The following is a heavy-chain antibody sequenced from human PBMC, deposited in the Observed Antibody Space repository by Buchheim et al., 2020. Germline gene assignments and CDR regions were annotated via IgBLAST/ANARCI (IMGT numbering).Heavy chain of an antibody. Sequence: EVQLVESGGGLVQPGGSLRLSCSASGFTFSSYSMTWVRQAPGKGLEWVANIKQDGSEKYYVDSVKGRFTISRDNAKNSLYLQMNSLRAEDTAVYYCAREGSTSSIYFDYWGQGTL. CDR1: GFTFSSYS. D-gene: IGHD6-6*01. V-gene: IGHV3-7*01. CDR3: AREGSTSSIYFDY. J-gene: IGHJ4*02. CDR2: IKQDGSEK.